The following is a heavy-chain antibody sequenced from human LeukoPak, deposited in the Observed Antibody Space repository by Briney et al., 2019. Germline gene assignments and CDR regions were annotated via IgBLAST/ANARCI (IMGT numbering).Heavy chain of an antibody. D-gene: IGHD6-13*01. CDR3: ASDPSSSSSWEGY. Sequence: SVKVSCKASGGTFSSYAISWVRQAPGQGLEWMGRIIPTLGIANYAQKFQGRVTITADKSTSTAYMELSSLRSEDTAVYYCASDPSSSSSWEGYWGQGTLVTVSS. J-gene: IGHJ4*02. CDR2: IIPTLGIA. V-gene: IGHV1-69*04. CDR1: GGTFSSYA.